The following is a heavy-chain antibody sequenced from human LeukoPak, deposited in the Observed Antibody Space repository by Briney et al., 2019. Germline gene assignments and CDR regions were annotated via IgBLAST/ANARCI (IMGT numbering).Heavy chain of an antibody. Sequence: ASVKVSCKASGYTFTSYDINWVRQATGQGLEWMGWMNPNSGNTGYAQKFQGRVTKTRNTSISTAYMELSSLRSEDTAVYYCARAPLFCSSTSCYASFDYWGQGTLVTVSS. V-gene: IGHV1-8*01. D-gene: IGHD2-2*01. J-gene: IGHJ4*02. CDR1: GYTFTSYD. CDR3: ARAPLFCSSTSCYASFDY. CDR2: MNPNSGNT.